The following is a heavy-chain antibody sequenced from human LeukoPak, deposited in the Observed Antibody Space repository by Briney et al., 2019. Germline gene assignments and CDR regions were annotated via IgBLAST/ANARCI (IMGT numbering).Heavy chain of an antibody. Sequence: PGGSLRLSCAASGVTLSPYGMHWVRQAPGKGLEWVAVISYEGGTQHYADSVKGRFIISRDNPRNTLYLQMNILRTEDTAVYYCAKEGTPPVSTWYDLWGQGTQVIVSS. D-gene: IGHD3-10*01. CDR2: ISYEGGTQ. CDR3: AKEGTPPVSTWYDL. J-gene: IGHJ5*02. V-gene: IGHV3-30*18. CDR1: GVTLSPYG.